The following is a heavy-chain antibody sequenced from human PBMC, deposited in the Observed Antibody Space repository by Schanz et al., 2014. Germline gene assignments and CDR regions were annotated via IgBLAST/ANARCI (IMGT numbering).Heavy chain of an antibody. Sequence: VQLVESGGGLVQPGGSLRLSCAASGFTFSAYGMHWVRQAPGKGLEWVTIISHDGSIQYGADSVKGRFTLSRDNSKNTMDLQMNSLRPEDTAVYYCASADYTNYFDYWGQGTLVTVSS. CDR3: ASADYTNYFDY. J-gene: IGHJ4*02. CDR2: ISHDGSIQ. CDR1: GFTFSAYG. D-gene: IGHD4-4*01. V-gene: IGHV3-30*19.